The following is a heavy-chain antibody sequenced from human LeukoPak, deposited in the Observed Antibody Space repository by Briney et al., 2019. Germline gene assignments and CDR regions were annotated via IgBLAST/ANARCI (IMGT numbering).Heavy chain of an antibody. CDR1: GFTFSSYS. V-gene: IGHV3-21*01. CDR2: ISSSSSYI. CDR3: ARDLNAAAGTPGGVY. D-gene: IGHD6-13*01. Sequence: PGGSLRLSCAASGFTFSSYSMNWVRQAPGKGLEWLTSISSSSSYIYYADSEKGRFTISRHNANNSLYLKQHRLTAEHTAVYYCARDLNAAAGTPGGVYWGQGTLVTVSS. J-gene: IGHJ4*02.